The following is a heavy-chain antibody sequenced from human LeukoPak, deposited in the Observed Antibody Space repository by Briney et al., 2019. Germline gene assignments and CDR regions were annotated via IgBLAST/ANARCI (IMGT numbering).Heavy chain of an antibody. D-gene: IGHD3-22*01. J-gene: IGHJ6*02. CDR1: GFTFSSYA. V-gene: IGHV3-23*01. CDR3: AKVFDLDDSSGFYYYYGMDV. Sequence: GGSLRLSCAASGFTFSSYAMSWVRQAPGKGLEWVSAISGGGGSTYYADSVKGRFTISRDNSKNTLYLQMNSLRAEDTAVYYCAKVFDLDDSSGFYYYYGMDVWGQGTTVTVSS. CDR2: ISGGGGST.